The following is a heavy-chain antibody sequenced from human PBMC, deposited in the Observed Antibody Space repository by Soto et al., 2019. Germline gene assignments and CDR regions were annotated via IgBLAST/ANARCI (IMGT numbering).Heavy chain of an antibody. J-gene: IGHJ4*02. CDR3: ARDHPRYYYDSSGNFDY. V-gene: IGHV3-48*02. Sequence: PGGSLRLSCAASGFTFSSYSMNWVRQAPGKGLEWVSYISSSSSTIYYADSVKGRSTISRDNAKNSLYLQMNSLRDEDTAVYYCARDHPRYYYDSSGNFDYWGQGTLVTVSS. CDR2: ISSSSSTI. D-gene: IGHD3-22*01. CDR1: GFTFSSYS.